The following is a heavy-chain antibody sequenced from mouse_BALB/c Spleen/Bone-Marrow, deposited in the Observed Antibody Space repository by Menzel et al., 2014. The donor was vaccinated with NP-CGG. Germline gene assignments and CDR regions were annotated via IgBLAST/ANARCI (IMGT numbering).Heavy chain of an antibody. CDR2: ISSGSSTI. Sequence: EVHLVESGGGLVQPGGSRTLSCAASGFTFSSFGMHWVRQAPEKGLEWVAYISSGSSTIYYADTVKGRFTISRDNPKNARFLQMTSLRAEDAAMYYCASLTYYAMDYWGQGTPGTVSS. V-gene: IGHV5-17*02. CDR1: GFTFSSFG. CDR3: ASLTYYAMDY. J-gene: IGHJ4*01.